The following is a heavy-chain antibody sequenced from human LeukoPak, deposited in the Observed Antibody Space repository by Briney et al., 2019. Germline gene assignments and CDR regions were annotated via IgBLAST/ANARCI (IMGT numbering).Heavy chain of an antibody. J-gene: IGHJ4*02. CDR2: INHSGST. CDR1: GGSFSGYY. V-gene: IGHV4-34*01. D-gene: IGHD6-13*01. CDR3: ARDSSSWYRNPFDY. Sequence: SETLSLTCAVYGGSFSGYYWSWIRQPPGKGLEWIEEINHSGSTNYNPSLKSRVTISVDTSKNQFSLKLSSVTAADTAVYYCARDSSSWYRNPFDYWGQGTLVTVSS.